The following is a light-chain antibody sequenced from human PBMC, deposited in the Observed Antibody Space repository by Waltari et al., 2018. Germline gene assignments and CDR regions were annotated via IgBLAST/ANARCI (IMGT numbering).Light chain of an antibody. J-gene: IGLJ2*01. V-gene: IGLV2-23*02. CDR3: CAYGGDNTLI. CDR1: AHDIGEFYL. Sequence: ALTQPASVSGSPTHSITTSCTGSAHDIGEFYLVSWYQKQPGRPPRLLIYEVNKLPSGTSDRFSGSKSGNTASLTISALRSEDEADYFCCAYGGDNTLIFGGGTKLTVL. CDR2: EVN.